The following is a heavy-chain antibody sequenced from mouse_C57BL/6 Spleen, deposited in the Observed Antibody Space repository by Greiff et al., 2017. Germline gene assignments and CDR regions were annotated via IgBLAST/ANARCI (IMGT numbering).Heavy chain of an antibody. D-gene: IGHD2-2*01. Sequence: QVQLQQPGAELVRPGSSVKLSCKASGYTFTSYWMDWVKQRPGQGLEWIGNIYPSDSETHYNQKFKDKATLTVDKSSSTAYMQLSSLTSEDSAVYYCARRGDYGYTYYAMDYWGQGTSVTVSS. CDR2: IYPSDSET. V-gene: IGHV1-61*01. CDR1: GYTFTSYW. CDR3: ARRGDYGYTYYAMDY. J-gene: IGHJ4*01.